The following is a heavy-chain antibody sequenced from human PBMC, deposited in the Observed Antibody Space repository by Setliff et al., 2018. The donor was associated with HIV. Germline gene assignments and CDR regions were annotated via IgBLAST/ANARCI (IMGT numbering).Heavy chain of an antibody. CDR3: ARDFGGYCSSMSCPGLFDP. D-gene: IGHD2-2*01. CDR2: IIPIPGTA. CDR1: GGTFSNYG. J-gene: IGHJ5*02. Sequence: ASVKVSCKASGGTFSNYGMSWVRQAPGQGLEWMGGIIPIPGTANYAQKFQGRVTITTDESTSTAYMELSGLRSEDTAVYYCARDFGGYCSSMSCPGLFDPWGQGTLVTVSS. V-gene: IGHV1-69*05.